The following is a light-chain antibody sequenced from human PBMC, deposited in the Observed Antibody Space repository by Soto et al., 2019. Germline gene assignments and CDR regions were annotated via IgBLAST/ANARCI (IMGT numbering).Light chain of an antibody. V-gene: IGKV3-11*01. CDR2: DAF. CDR1: ENISTS. Sequence: EVILTQFPATLSMSPGESATLSCRASENISTSLAWYQHRPGQPPRLLIYDAFNRATGIPPRFSGGGSGTDITLTISGLEPEDFAVYYFQQRASWPPFTFGGGTKVEIK. J-gene: IGKJ4*01. CDR3: QQRASWPPFT.